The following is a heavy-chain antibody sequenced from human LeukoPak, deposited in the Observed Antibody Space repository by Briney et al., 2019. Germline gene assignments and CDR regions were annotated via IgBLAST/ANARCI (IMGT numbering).Heavy chain of an antibody. D-gene: IGHD6-13*01. CDR1: GGSISSSSYY. Sequence: PSETLSLTCTVSGGSISSSSYYWGWIRQPPGKGLEWIGRIYTSGSTNYNPSLKSRVTISVDTSKNQFSLKLSSVTAADTAVYYCAREGTAAAGTIEVNYFDYWGQGTLVTVSS. CDR3: AREGTAAAGTIEVNYFDY. J-gene: IGHJ4*02. CDR2: IYTSGST. V-gene: IGHV4-39*07.